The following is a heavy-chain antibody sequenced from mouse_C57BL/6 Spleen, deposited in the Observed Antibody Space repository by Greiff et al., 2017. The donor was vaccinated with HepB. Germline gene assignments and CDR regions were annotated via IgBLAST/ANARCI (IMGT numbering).Heavy chain of an antibody. D-gene: IGHD1-1*01. CDR1: GYAFSSSW. CDR2: IYPGDGDT. V-gene: IGHV1-82*01. J-gene: IGHJ4*01. Sequence: VQLQQSGPELVKPGASVKISCKASGYAFSSSWMNWVKQRPGKGLEWIGRIYPGDGDTNYNGKFKGKATLTADKSSSTANMQLSSLTSEDSAVYFCARSPTTVVGPYYYAMDYWGQGTSVTVSS. CDR3: ARSPTTVVGPYYYAMDY.